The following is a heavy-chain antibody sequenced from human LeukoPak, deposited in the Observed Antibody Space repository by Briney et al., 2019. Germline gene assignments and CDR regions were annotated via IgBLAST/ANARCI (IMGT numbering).Heavy chain of an antibody. J-gene: IGHJ6*03. CDR2: INTSGGST. CDR1: GFTFSSYG. D-gene: IGHD2-15*01. V-gene: IGHV3-23*01. Sequence: GGSLRLSCAASGFTFSSYGMSWVRQAPGKGLEWVSAINTSGGSTYYADSVKGRFTISRDNSKNTLYLQMNSLRAEDTAIYYCAKNGDRGAYCSGGSCYPYFYYYMDVWGKGTTVTVSS. CDR3: AKNGDRGAYCSGGSCYPYFYYYMDV.